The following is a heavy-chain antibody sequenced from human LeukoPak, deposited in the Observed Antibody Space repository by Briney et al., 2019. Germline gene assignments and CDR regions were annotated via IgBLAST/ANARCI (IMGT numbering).Heavy chain of an antibody. Sequence: GGSLRLSCAASGFIFSSYGMHWVRQAPGKGLEWVAVIYYDGSNKYYADSVRGRFTISRDNSKNTLFLQMSSLRAEDAAVYYCARDTFYSSGVYGLDVWGQGTTVTVSS. CDR1: GFIFSSYG. CDR2: IYYDGSNK. D-gene: IGHD3-22*01. J-gene: IGHJ6*02. V-gene: IGHV3-33*01. CDR3: ARDTFYSSGVYGLDV.